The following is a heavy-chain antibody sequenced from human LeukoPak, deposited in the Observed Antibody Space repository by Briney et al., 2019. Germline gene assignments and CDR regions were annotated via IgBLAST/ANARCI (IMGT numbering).Heavy chain of an antibody. Sequence: LTGGSLRLSCAASGFTFSSYWMNWARQAPGKGLEWVASINHNGNVNYYVDSVKGRFTISRDNAKNSLYLQMSNLRAEDTAVYYCARDDSSGWYEAFMDVWGQGTTVTVSS. CDR1: GFTFSSYW. V-gene: IGHV3-7*03. CDR2: INHNGNVN. D-gene: IGHD6-19*01. J-gene: IGHJ6*02. CDR3: ARDDSSGWYEAFMDV.